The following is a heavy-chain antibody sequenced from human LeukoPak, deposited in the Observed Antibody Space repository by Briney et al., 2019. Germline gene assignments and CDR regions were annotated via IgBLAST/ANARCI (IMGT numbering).Heavy chain of an antibody. CDR1: GFSLSTSGMC. CDR3: ARVRTGYSYGSPSYYYYYYMDV. V-gene: IGHV2-70*11. Sequence: SGPTLVNPTQTLTLACTFSGFSLSTSGMCVSWIRQPPGKALERLARIDWDDDKYYSTSLKTRLTISKDTSKNQVVLTMTNMGPVDTATYYCARVRTGYSYGSPSYYYYYYMDVWGKGTTVTVSS. J-gene: IGHJ6*03. D-gene: IGHD5-18*01. CDR2: IDWDDDK.